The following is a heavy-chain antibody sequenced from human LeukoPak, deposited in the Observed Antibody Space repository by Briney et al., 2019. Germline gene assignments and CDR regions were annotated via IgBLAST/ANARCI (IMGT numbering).Heavy chain of an antibody. V-gene: IGHV1-8*01. CDR1: GYTCTSYD. CDR2: MNPNSGNT. D-gene: IGHD1-1*01. J-gene: IGHJ4*02. Sequence: ASVKVSCKASGYTCTSYDINWVRQATGQGLEWMGWMNPNSGNTGYAQKFQGRVTMTRNTSISTAYMELSSLRSEDTAVYYCARGQAGTLDFDYWGQGTLVTVSS. CDR3: ARGQAGTLDFDY.